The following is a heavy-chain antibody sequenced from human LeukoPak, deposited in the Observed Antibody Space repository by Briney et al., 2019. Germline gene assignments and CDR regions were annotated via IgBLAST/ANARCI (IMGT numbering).Heavy chain of an antibody. V-gene: IGHV1-69*05. CDR1: GGTFSSYA. Sequence: SVKVSCKASGGTFSSYAISWVRQAPAQGLEWMGGIIPIFGTANYAQKFQGRVTITTDESTSTAYMELSSLRSEDTAVYYCARNPMVRGRRQNYYYMDVWGKGTTVTVSS. CDR3: ARNPMVRGRRQNYYYMDV. D-gene: IGHD3-10*01. J-gene: IGHJ6*03. CDR2: IIPIFGTA.